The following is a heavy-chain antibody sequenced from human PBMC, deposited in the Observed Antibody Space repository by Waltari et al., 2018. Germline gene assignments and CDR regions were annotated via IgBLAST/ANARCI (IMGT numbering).Heavy chain of an antibody. CDR1: GYSLSNGFY. J-gene: IGHJ3*02. CDR2: IFYSGST. V-gene: IGHV4-38-2*01. D-gene: IGHD2-21*01. Sequence: VQLQESGPGLVKPSETLSLTCAVSGYSLSNGFYWGWIRQPPGKGLEWIGSIFYSGSTYYNPSLKSRVTILLDTSKNQFSLKLNSVTAADTAVYYCTRRGGNDSYYVFDIWGQGTMVTVSS. CDR3: TRRGGNDSYYVFDI.